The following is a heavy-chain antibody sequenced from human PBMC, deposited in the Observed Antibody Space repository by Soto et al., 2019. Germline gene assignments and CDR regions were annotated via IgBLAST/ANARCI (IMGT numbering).Heavy chain of an antibody. CDR1: GFTFGGSA. D-gene: IGHD6-19*01. V-gene: IGHV3-73*01. CDR3: TRQTDAVQWLVVPTDYNFDY. Sequence: PGGSLRLSCAASGFTFGGSAMHWVRQASGKGLEWVGHIRSKTNGYATAYAESVKGRFTISRDDSMNTAYLQMNSLKTEDTAVYFCTRQTDAVQWLVVPTDYNFDYWGQGTLVTVSS. J-gene: IGHJ4*02. CDR2: IRSKTNGYAT.